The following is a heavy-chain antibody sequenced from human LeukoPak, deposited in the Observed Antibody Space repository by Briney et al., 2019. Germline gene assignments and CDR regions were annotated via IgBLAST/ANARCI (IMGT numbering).Heavy chain of an antibody. Sequence: SETLSLTCTVSGGSISSSSYYWSWIREPPGRGLEWIGYVYYSGSTNYNPSLKSRVTISVDTSKNQFSLKLSSVTAADTAVYYCARSRGYSGYAYDAFDIWGQGTMVTVSS. D-gene: IGHD5-12*01. CDR1: GGSISSSSYY. CDR2: VYYSGST. J-gene: IGHJ3*02. CDR3: ARSRGYSGYAYDAFDI. V-gene: IGHV4-61*01.